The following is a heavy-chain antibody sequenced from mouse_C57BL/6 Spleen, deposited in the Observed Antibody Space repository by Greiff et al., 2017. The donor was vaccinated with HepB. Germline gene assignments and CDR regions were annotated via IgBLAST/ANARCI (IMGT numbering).Heavy chain of an antibody. CDR2: IDPETGGT. V-gene: IGHV1-15*01. CDR1: GYTFTDYE. Sequence: LQESGAELVRPGASVTLSCKASGYTFTDYEMHWVKQTPVHGLEWIGAIDPETGGTAYNQKFKGKAILTADKSSSTAYMELRSLTSEDSAVYYCTREPPYYYGSSWGFAYWGQGTLVTVSA. D-gene: IGHD1-1*01. J-gene: IGHJ3*01. CDR3: TREPPYYYGSSWGFAY.